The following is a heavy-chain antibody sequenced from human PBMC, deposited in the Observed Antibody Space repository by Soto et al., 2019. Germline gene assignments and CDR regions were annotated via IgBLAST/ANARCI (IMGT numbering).Heavy chain of an antibody. Sequence: QVQHVQSGAEVKKPGASVKGSCKASGYTFTSYAMHWVRQAPGQRLEWMGWINAGNGNTKYSQKFQGRVTITRDTSASTAYMELSSLRSEDTAVYYCARSIVVVTAHFDPWGQGTLVTVSS. D-gene: IGHD2-21*02. CDR1: GYTFTSYA. V-gene: IGHV1-3*01. J-gene: IGHJ5*02. CDR3: ARSIVVVTAHFDP. CDR2: INAGNGNT.